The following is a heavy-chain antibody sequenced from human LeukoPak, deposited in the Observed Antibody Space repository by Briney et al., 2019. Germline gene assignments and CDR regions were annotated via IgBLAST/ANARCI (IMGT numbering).Heavy chain of an antibody. CDR3: ARQREDGYNLTPYYFDY. V-gene: IGHV4-30-2*01. CDR2: IYHSGST. J-gene: IGHJ4*02. CDR1: GGSISSGGYS. D-gene: IGHD5-24*01. Sequence: SETLSLTCAVSGGSISSGGYSWSWIRQPPGKGLEWIGYIYHSGSTYYNPSLKSRVTISVDTSKNQFSLKLSSVTAADTAVYYCARQREDGYNLTPYYFDYWGQGTLVTVSS.